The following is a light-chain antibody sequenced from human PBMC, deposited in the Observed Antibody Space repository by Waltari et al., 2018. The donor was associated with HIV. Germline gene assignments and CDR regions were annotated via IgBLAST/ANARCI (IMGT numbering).Light chain of an antibody. J-gene: IGLJ1*01. CDR2: RDD. CDR3: QVWHSNTAV. CDR1: NIGTQT. V-gene: IGLV3-9*01. Sequence: SYDLTQALSVSVALGQTATITCDGFNIGTQTVNWYQQKAGQAPLLVIYRDDNRPSGTPERLAGASSSNTATLIISGAQPGDEADYFCQVWHSNTAVFGSGTKVTVL.